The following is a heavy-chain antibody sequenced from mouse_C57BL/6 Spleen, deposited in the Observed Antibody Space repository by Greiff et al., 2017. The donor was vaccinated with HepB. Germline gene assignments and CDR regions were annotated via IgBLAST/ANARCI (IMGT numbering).Heavy chain of an antibody. V-gene: IGHV1S81*02. CDR1: GYTFTSYW. CDR2: TNPTNGRT. CDR3: ARIKKIVATYFCY. Sequence: VQLQQSGAELVKAGASVKMSCKASGYTFTSYWMHWVKQRLGQGLEWFAETNPTNGRTYYHEKFKSKGTLTVDKSSSTAYMLLSGPTFEDSAVYYCARIKKIVATYFCYWGEVTTLTVSS. D-gene: IGHD1-1*01. J-gene: IGHJ2*01.